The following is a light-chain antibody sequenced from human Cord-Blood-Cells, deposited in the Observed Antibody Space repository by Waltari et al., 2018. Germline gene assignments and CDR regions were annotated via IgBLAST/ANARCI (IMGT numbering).Light chain of an antibody. CDR3: QQRSNWPPT. J-gene: IGKJ2*01. V-gene: IGKV3-11*01. CDR1: PSVSSY. CDR2: DAV. Sequence: EIVLTQSPATLSLSPGERATLSCRASPSVSSYLAWYQQKPSQAPRLLIYDAVTRATGIPARFSGSGSGTDFTLTISSLEPDNFAVYYCQQRSNWPPTFGQGTKLEIK.